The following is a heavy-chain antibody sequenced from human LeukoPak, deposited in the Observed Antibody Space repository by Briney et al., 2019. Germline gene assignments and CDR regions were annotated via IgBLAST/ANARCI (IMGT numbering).Heavy chain of an antibody. CDR3: ARGAYCGGDCYRPYFDY. CDR2: INHSGST. V-gene: IGHV4-34*01. CDR1: GGSFSGYY. Sequence: SETLSLTCAVYGGSFSGYYWSWIRQPPGKGLEWIGEINHSGSTNYNPSLKSRVTISVDTSKNQFSLKLSSVTAADTAVHYCARGAYCGGDCYRPYFDYWGQGTLVTVSS. D-gene: IGHD2-21*02. J-gene: IGHJ4*02.